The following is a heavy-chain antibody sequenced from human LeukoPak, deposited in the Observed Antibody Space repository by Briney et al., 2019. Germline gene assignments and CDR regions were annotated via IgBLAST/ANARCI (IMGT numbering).Heavy chain of an antibody. CDR1: GYTFTSYG. D-gene: IGHD2-15*01. CDR3: ARVAAPRYYYYYGMDV. J-gene: IGHJ6*02. Sequence: ASVKVSCKASGYTFTSYGISWVRQAPGQGLEWMGWISAYNGNTNYAQKLQGRVTMTTDTSTSTAYMELRSLRSDDTTVYYCARVAAPRYYYYYGMDVWGQGTTVTVSS. CDR2: ISAYNGNT. V-gene: IGHV1-18*01.